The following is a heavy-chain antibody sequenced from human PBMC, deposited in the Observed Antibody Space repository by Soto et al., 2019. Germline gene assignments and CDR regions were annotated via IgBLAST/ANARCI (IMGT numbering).Heavy chain of an antibody. CDR2: INPNSGGT. CDR1: RYTFTGYY. CDR3: ARDSGWRELVEPSPNS. D-gene: IGHD3-10*01. Sequence: QVHLVQSGAEVKKPGASVKVSCKASRYTFTGYYIHWVRQAPGQGLEWMGWINPNSGGTNYAQNFQGRVTMTRDTYFSTAYMQLSGLKSADTAVYYCARDSGWRELVEPSPNSWGQGTLVTVSS. V-gene: IGHV1-2*02. J-gene: IGHJ4*02.